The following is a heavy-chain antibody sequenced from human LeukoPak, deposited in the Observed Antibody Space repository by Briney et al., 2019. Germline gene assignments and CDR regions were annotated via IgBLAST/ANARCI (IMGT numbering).Heavy chain of an antibody. Sequence: GGSLRLSCAASGFTFSGYSMHWVRQAPGKGLVWVSRINTDGSTTTYADSVKGRFTISRANAKNTLYLQMSSLRAEDTAVYFCARNFYYGHDYWGQGTLVTVSS. V-gene: IGHV3-74*01. CDR2: INTDGSTT. CDR1: GFTFSGYS. J-gene: IGHJ4*02. CDR3: ARNFYYGHDY. D-gene: IGHD3-10*01.